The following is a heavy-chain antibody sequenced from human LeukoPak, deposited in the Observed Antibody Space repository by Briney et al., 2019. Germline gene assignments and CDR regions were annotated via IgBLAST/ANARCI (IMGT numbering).Heavy chain of an antibody. Sequence: ASVKVSCKASGYTFTDYYMHWVRQAPGQGLEWMGWINPNSGGTNYAQKFQGRVTMTRDTSISTAYMELSRLRSDDTAVYYCARGYYDYVWGSYRYASDEDYWGQGTLVTVSS. CDR3: ARGYYDYVWGSYRYASDEDY. V-gene: IGHV1-2*02. J-gene: IGHJ4*02. CDR1: GYTFTDYY. D-gene: IGHD3-16*02. CDR2: INPNSGGT.